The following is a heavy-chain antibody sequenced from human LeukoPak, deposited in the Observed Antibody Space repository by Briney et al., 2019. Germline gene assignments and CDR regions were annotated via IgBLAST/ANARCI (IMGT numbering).Heavy chain of an antibody. Sequence: GGSLGLSCAASGFTFSSYSMNWVRQAPGKGLEWVSSISSSSSYIYYADSVKGRFTISRDNAKNSLYLQMNSLRAEDTAVYYCARDLAYGDYVVSYWGQGTLVTVSS. CDR3: ARDLAYGDYVVSY. V-gene: IGHV3-21*01. CDR2: ISSSSSYI. J-gene: IGHJ4*02. CDR1: GFTFSSYS. D-gene: IGHD4-17*01.